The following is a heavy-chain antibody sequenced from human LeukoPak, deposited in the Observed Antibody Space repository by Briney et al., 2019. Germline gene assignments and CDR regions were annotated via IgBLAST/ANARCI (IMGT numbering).Heavy chain of an antibody. CDR3: ARDLVPYYYDSSGHSRWAFDI. J-gene: IGHJ3*02. V-gene: IGHV1-69*01. CDR1: GGTFSSYA. CDR2: IIPIFGTA. Sequence: SVKVSCKASGGTFSSYAISWVRQAPGQGLEWMGGIIPIFGTANYAQKFQGRVTITADESTSTAYMELSSLRSEDTAVYYRARDLVPYYYDSSGHSRWAFDIWGQGTMVTVSS. D-gene: IGHD3-22*01.